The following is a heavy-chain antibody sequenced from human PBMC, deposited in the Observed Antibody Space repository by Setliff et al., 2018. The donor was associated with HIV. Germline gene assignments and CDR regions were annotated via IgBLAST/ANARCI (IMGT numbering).Heavy chain of an antibody. CDR3: ARVGWDYYDSSGVGEFDY. CDR2: IYYSGRT. V-gene: IGHV4-38-2*02. Sequence: SETLSLTCTVSGYSISSGYYWGWIRQPPGKGLEWIGSIYYSGRTYYNPSLKSRVTISVDTSKNQFSLKLSSVNAADTAVYYCARVGWDYYDSSGVGEFDYWGQGTLVTVSS. D-gene: IGHD3-22*01. J-gene: IGHJ4*02. CDR1: GYSISSGYY.